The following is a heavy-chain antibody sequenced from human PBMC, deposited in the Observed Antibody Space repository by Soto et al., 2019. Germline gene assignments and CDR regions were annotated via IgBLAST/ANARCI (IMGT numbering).Heavy chain of an antibody. D-gene: IGHD6-6*01. J-gene: IGHJ5*02. CDR2: IYHSGST. V-gene: IGHV4-30-2*01. CDR3: ARERPDGARLDP. CDR1: GGSISSGGYS. Sequence: PSETLSLTCAVSGGSISSGGYSWSWIRQPPGKGLEWIGYIYHSGSTYYNPSLKSRVTISVDRSKNQFSLKLSSVTAADTAVYYCARERPDGARLDPWGQGTLVTVPQ.